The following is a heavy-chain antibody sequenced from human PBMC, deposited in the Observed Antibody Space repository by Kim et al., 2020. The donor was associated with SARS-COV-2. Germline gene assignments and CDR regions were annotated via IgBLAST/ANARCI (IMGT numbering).Heavy chain of an antibody. D-gene: IGHD3-10*01. J-gene: IGHJ4*02. Sequence: GASLKISCKGSGYRFTSYWIGWVRQMPGKGLEWMGIIYPGDSDTIYSPSFQGQVTISADKSISTAYLQWSSLKASDTAMYYCARSRGARSRYFDYWGQGTLVTVSS. V-gene: IGHV5-51*01. CDR3: ARSRGARSRYFDY. CDR2: IYPGDSDT. CDR1: GYRFTSYW.